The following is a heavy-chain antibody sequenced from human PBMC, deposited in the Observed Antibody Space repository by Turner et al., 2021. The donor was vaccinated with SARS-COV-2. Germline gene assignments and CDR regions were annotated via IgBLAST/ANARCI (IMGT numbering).Heavy chain of an antibody. D-gene: IGHD3-3*01. V-gene: IGHV3-21*01. Sequence: EVQLVESGGGLVKPWGSLRLSCSASGFTFSTYSMTWVRQDPGRGLEWVSSISSRTIFIYYADSGKGRFTIARDNAKNSLYLQMNSLRAEDTAGYYWAREDDVWSGYQYYRMDVWGQGTTVTVSS. J-gene: IGHJ6*02. CDR2: ISSRTIFI. CDR1: GFTFSTYS. CDR3: AREDDVWSGYQYYRMDV.